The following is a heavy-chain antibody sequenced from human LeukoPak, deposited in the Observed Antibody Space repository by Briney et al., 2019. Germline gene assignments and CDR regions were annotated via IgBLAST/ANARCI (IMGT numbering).Heavy chain of an antibody. V-gene: IGHV1-2*02. CDR1: GYTFNDYY. CDR2: INPNSGAT. Sequence: ASVKVSCKASGYTFNDYYVHWVRQAPGQGLEWMGWINPNSGATYYAQNFQGRVTLTRDTSISTAYMELSSLRSDDTAVLYCARDTIVGGRADFDFWGQGTLVTVSS. CDR3: ARDTIVGGRADFDF. D-gene: IGHD1-26*01. J-gene: IGHJ4*02.